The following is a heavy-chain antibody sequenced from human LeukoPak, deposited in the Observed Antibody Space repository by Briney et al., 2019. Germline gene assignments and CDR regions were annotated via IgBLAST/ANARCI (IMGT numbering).Heavy chain of an antibody. CDR3: ARRFAPSRNDAFDI. Sequence: SETQSLTCTVSGGSINSSSYYWGWVRQTTGKGEEWVGTIYYSGSTYYIPSINSRLTISVDTSKNHFSLKLSSATASDTAVYYCARRFAPSRNDAFDIWGQGTMVTVSS. CDR2: IYYSGST. CDR1: GGSINSSSYY. D-gene: IGHD3-10*01. J-gene: IGHJ3*02. V-gene: IGHV4-39*01.